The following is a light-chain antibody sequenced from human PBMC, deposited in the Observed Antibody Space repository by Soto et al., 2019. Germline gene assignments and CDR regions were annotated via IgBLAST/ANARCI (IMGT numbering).Light chain of an antibody. Sequence: QSALTQPASVSGSPRQSITISCTGASSDVGGYTYVSWYQQHPGKAPKLMIYEVNNRPSGVSHRFSGSKSGNTASLTISGLQAEDEADYYCSSYTGSYRVFGTGTKVTVL. CDR3: SSYTGSYRV. J-gene: IGLJ1*01. CDR1: SSDVGGYTY. CDR2: EVN. V-gene: IGLV2-14*01.